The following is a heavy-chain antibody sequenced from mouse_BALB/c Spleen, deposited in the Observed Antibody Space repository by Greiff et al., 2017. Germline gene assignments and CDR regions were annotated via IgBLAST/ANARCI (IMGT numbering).Heavy chain of an antibody. J-gene: IGHJ4*01. D-gene: IGHD2-10*02. V-gene: IGHV1S56*01. Sequence: QVQLQQSGPELVKPGASVKMSCKASGYTFTSYYIHWVKQRPGQGLEWIGWIYPGDGSTKYNEKFKGKTTLTADKSSSTAYMLLSSLTSEDSAIYFCARGYGNYGYYAMDYWGQGTSVTVSS. CDR3: ARGYGNYGYYAMDY. CDR2: IYPGDGST. CDR1: GYTFTSYY.